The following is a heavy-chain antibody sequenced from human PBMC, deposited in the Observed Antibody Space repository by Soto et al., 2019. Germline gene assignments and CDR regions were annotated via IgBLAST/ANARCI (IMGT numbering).Heavy chain of an antibody. Sequence: SLRLCCATSGFTGGTYGIHWVRQATGKGLAWVSVISYDGSRKFYADSVKGRFTISRDNSKRTLYLQMNSLRGEDTAVYYCVKDRGPIFGVEHLYHGMDVWGQGTTVTVSS. CDR2: ISYDGSRK. D-gene: IGHD3-3*01. J-gene: IGHJ6*02. CDR1: GFTGGTYG. V-gene: IGHV3-30*18. CDR3: VKDRGPIFGVEHLYHGMDV.